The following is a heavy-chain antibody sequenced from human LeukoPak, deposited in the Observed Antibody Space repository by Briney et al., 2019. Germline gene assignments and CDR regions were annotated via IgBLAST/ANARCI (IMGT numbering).Heavy chain of an antibody. CDR3: ARVSGYYDAFDI. V-gene: IGHV4-59*01. J-gene: IGHJ3*02. D-gene: IGHD2/OR15-2a*01. CDR1: GGSISSYY. Sequence: SETLSLTCTVSGGSISSYYWSWIRQPPGKGLEWIGYNYYSGSTNYNPSLKSRVTISVGTSKNQFSLKLSSVTAADTAVYYCARVSGYYDAFDIWGQGTMVTVSS. CDR2: NYYSGST.